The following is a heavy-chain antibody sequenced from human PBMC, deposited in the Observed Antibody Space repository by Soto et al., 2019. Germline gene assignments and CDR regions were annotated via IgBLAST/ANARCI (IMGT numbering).Heavy chain of an antibody. CDR3: ARGASYYDILTGSYTDPPPFDY. D-gene: IGHD3-9*01. J-gene: IGHJ4*02. CDR1: GGSISSYY. Sequence: PSETLSLTCTVSGGSISSYYWSWIRQPPGKGLEWIGYIYYSGSTNYNPSLKSRVTISVDTSKNQFSLKLSSVTAADTAVYYCARGASYYDILTGSYTDPPPFDYWGQGTLVTVSS. CDR2: IYYSGST. V-gene: IGHV4-59*01.